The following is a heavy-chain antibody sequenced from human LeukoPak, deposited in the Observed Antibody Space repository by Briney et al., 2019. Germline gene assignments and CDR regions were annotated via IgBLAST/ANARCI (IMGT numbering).Heavy chain of an antibody. CDR3: ARFGLPYSIDL. D-gene: IGHD3/OR15-3a*01. V-gene: IGHV3-7*01. Sequence: GGSLRLSGIASGFTFNQHSMSWVRQAPVKGLEWVASIRPDGSAVFYVDSVKGRFTFSRDNAKNSLDLQMNSLRAEDTAVYYCARFGLPYSIDLWGQGTMVTVSS. CDR1: GFTFNQHS. CDR2: IRPDGSAV. J-gene: IGHJ6*02.